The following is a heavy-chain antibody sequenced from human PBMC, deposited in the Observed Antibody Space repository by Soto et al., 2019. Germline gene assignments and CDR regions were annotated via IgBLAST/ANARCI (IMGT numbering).Heavy chain of an antibody. J-gene: IGHJ4*02. CDR1: GFTFGTYW. CDR2: IKPDGSER. D-gene: IGHD7-27*01. CDR3: ATDLNWEQY. Sequence: EVQLVESRGGLVQPGGSLRLSCAASGFTFGTYWMTWVRQAPGKGLECVGNIKPDGSERYYVDSVKGRFTISRDNAKNSLYLHMNSLRAEDTAVYYCATDLNWEQYWGQGTLVTVSS. V-gene: IGHV3-7*04.